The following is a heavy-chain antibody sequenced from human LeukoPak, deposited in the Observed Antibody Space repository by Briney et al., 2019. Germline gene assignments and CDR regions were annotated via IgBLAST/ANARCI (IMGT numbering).Heavy chain of an antibody. CDR2: IVVGSGNT. CDR1: GFTFNSSS. J-gene: IGHJ4*02. V-gene: IGHV1-58*01. D-gene: IGHD3-10*01. Sequence: GTSVEVSCKVSGFTFNSSSVQGVRQARGPSLEWVGWIVVGSGNTNYAQKFQERVTITRDMSTSTAYMELSSLRSEDTAVYYCAAYGSGSYGYWGQGTLVTVSS. CDR3: AAYGSGSYGY.